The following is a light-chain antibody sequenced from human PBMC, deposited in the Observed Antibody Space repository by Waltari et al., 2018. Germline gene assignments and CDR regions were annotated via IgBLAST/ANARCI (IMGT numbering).Light chain of an antibody. V-gene: IGKV1-39*01. CDR1: QSINRY. CDR2: AAS. CDR3: QQYYTTPQT. Sequence: DMQMTQSPSSLSAFVGDRVTITCRAGQSINRYLNWYQQKPGKAPKLLIYAASSLQSGVPSRFSGSGSGTDFTLTISSLQPEDFATYYCQQYYTTPQTFGQGTKVDIK. J-gene: IGKJ1*01.